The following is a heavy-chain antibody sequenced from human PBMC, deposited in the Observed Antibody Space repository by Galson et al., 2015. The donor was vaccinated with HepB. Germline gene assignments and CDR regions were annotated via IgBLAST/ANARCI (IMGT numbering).Heavy chain of an antibody. J-gene: IGHJ4*02. CDR2: IFGGGST. D-gene: IGHD2-15*01. Sequence: SLRLSCAASGFTVSTNYMGWVRQAPGKGLEWVSFIFGGGSTYYADSVKGRFAISRDNSKNTLYLQMNSLRVEDTALYYCARALPTYVVAFDYWGQGTLVTVSS. V-gene: IGHV3-66*01. CDR1: GFTVSTNY. CDR3: ARALPTYVVAFDY.